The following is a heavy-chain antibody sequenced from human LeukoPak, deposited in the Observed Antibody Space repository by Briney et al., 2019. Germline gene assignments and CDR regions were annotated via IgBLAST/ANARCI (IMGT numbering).Heavy chain of an antibody. CDR3: ARATQRYCSGTTCFPYWFDT. CDR2: THTSGSP. V-gene: IGHV4-4*09. CDR1: GGSMTHYF. J-gene: IGHJ5*02. D-gene: IGHD2-2*01. Sequence: PSETLSLTCTVTGGSMTHYFWNWIRQPPGKGLEWIGYTHTSGSPDYGRSLKSRVTILLDTSKNQFSLMLSSVTAADTAVYFCARATQRYCSGTTCFPYWFDTWGQGTLATVSS.